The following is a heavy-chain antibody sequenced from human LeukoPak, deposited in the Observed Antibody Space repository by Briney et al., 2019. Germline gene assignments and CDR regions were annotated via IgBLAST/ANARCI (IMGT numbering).Heavy chain of an antibody. CDR3: ARGPRNDP. J-gene: IGHJ5*02. CDR1: GYTFTSYY. V-gene: IGHV1-46*01. D-gene: IGHD1-14*01. Sequence: ASVKISCKASGYTFTSYYTHWVRQAPGQGLEWMGIINPSGGSTSYAQKFQGRVTMTRDMSTSTAYMELSGLRSDDTAVYFCARGPRNDPWGQGTLVTVSS. CDR2: INPSGGST.